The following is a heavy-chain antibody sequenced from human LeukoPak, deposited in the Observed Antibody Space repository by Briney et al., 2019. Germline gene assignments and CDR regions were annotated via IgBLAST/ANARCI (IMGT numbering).Heavy chain of an antibody. D-gene: IGHD3-22*01. CDR3: ARYFTFDSSRYYYTIDY. J-gene: IGHJ4*02. CDR1: GGSFSAHY. CDR2: INHSGST. Sequence: PSETLSLTCVVSGGSFSAHYWSWIRQPPGMGLEWIGEINHSGSTNYNPSLKSRVTMSVDTSKNQFSLKLSSVNAADTAVYYCARYFTFDSSRYYYTIDYWGQGTLVTVSS. V-gene: IGHV4-34*01.